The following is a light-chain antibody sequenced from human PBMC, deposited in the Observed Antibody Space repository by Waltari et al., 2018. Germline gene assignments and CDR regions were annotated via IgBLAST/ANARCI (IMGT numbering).Light chain of an antibody. Sequence: QSGLTQPPSVSGAPGQRVTISCPGSSSTIRAGSDVHWYRLLPGAAPKLLIYGKNNRPSGVPDRFSGSKSGTSASLAITGLQAEDEADYYCQSYDSSLIASVFGGGTKLSVL. CDR1: SSTIRAGSD. J-gene: IGLJ2*01. V-gene: IGLV1-40*01. CDR3: QSYDSSLIASV. CDR2: GKN.